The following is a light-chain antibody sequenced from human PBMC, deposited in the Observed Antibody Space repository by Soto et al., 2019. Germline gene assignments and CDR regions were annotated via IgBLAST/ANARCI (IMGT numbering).Light chain of an antibody. Sequence: QSVLTQPPSVSGAPGQRVTISCTGYNSNIGAGYDVHWYQQLPGTAPKLPIYGNSNRPSGVPDRFSASKSGTSASLASTGVQAEAEAHYYCQSYDSSLSGWVFGGGTTLTVL. CDR3: QSYDSSLSGWV. CDR2: GNS. CDR1: NSNIGAGYD. V-gene: IGLV1-40*01. J-gene: IGLJ3*02.